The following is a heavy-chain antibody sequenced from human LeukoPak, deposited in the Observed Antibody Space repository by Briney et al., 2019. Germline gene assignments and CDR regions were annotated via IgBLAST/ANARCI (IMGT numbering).Heavy chain of an antibody. V-gene: IGHV4-39*01. Sequence: SETLSLTCTVSGGSISGSTYYWGWIRQPPGRGLEWIGSLYHSESTYYNPSLESRVTISVDTSKNQFSLNLSSVTAADTAVYYCARFYNILTGYSVAWVANWGQGALVAVSS. D-gene: IGHD3-9*01. J-gene: IGHJ4*02. CDR1: GGSISGSTYY. CDR3: ARFYNILTGYSVAWVAN. CDR2: LYHSEST.